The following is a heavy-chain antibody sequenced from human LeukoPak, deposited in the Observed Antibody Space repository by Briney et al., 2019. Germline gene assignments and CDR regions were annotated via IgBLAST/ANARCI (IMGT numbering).Heavy chain of an antibody. CDR3: TRGQVNPFDY. D-gene: IGHD2-21*01. V-gene: IGHV3-53*04. CDR2: IYSGGST. J-gene: IGHJ4*02. CDR1: GFTFHSSN. Sequence: GGSLRLSCAVSGFTFHSSNVNWVRQAPGKGLEWVSVIYSGGSTYYPDSVKGRFTISRHNSKDTLYLQMNSLRPEDTAVYYCTRGQVNPFDYWGQGTLVTVSS.